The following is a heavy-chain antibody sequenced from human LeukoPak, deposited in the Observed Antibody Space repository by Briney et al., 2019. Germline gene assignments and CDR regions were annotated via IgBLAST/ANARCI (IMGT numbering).Heavy chain of an antibody. CDR1: GFTFRSYD. J-gene: IGHJ4*02. V-gene: IGHV3-30*03. D-gene: IGHD6-19*01. Sequence: GGSLRLSCAASGFTFRSYDMHWVRQAPGKGLQWVAVISYDGSNKYHTDSVKGRFTISRDNSKNTLYLQMNSLRAEDTAVYYCASTSGWYEPIDYWGQGTLVTVSS. CDR3: ASTSGWYEPIDY. CDR2: ISYDGSNK.